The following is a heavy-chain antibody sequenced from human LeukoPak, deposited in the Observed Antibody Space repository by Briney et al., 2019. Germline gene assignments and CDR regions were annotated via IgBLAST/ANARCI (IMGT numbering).Heavy chain of an antibody. J-gene: IGHJ4*02. V-gene: IGHV5-51*01. CDR2: IYPGDSDT. D-gene: IGHD3-10*01. CDR1: GYSFPIYW. CDR3: ARRSTYGSGTNYLFDY. Sequence: GASLQISCKGSGYSFPIYWIAWVRQMTGKGLEWMGIIYPGDSDTRYSPSFQGQITISADKSISTAYLQWSSLKASDTAMYYCARRSTYGSGTNYLFDYWGQGALVTVSS.